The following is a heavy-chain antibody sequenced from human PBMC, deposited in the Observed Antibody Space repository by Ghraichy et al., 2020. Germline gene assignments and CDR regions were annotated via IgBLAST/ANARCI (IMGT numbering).Heavy chain of an antibody. V-gene: IGHV3-48*01. CDR1: GFTFSSYS. J-gene: IGHJ4*02. CDR2: ITSSSSTI. CDR3: AREYYVIDY. Sequence: GESLNISCAASGFTFSSYSMNWVRQAPGKGLEWVSYITSSSSTIYYADSVKGRFTISRDNAKNSLYLQMNSLRAEDTAVYYCAREYYVIDYWGQGTLVTVSS. D-gene: IGHD3-10*02.